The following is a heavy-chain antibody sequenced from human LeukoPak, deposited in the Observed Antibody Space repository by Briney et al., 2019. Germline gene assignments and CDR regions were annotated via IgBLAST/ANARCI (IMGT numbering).Heavy chain of an antibody. D-gene: IGHD1-26*01. CDR1: GFSVSGNY. V-gene: IGHV3-66*02. CDR2: IYSGGST. J-gene: IGHJ4*02. CDR3: ARVSGAYSRFFDC. Sequence: GGSLRLSCAASGFSVSGNYMSWVRQAPGKGLEWVSVIYSGGSTYYAESVKGRFTISRDSSRDTLYLQMNSLRGDDTAVYYCARVSGAYSRFFDCWGQGALVTVSS.